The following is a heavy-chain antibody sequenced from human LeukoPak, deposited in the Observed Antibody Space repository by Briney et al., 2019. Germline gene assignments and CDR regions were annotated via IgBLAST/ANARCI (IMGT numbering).Heavy chain of an antibody. D-gene: IGHD2-21*02. V-gene: IGHV3-7*03. J-gene: IGHJ3*02. CDR1: GFTFSSYW. CDR3: AKTMVVTANPRAFDI. Sequence: GGPLRLSCAASGFTFSSYWMSWVRQAPGKGLEWVANIKQDGSEKYYVDSVKGRFTISRDNAKNSLYLQMNSLRAEDTAVYYCAKTMVVTANPRAFDIWGQGTMVTVSS. CDR2: IKQDGSEK.